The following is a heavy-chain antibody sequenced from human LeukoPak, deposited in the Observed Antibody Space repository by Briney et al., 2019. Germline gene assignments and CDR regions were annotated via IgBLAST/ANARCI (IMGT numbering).Heavy chain of an antibody. CDR3: ARNFWKPPGIAVAGTFNWLDP. D-gene: IGHD6-19*01. Sequence: NPSETLSLTCAVSGGSISSGGYSWSWIRQPPGKGLEWIGYIYHSGSTYYNPSLKSRVTISVDTSKNQFSLKLSSVTAADTAVYYCARNFWKPPGIAVAGTFNWLDPWGQGTLVTVSS. CDR2: IYHSGST. V-gene: IGHV4-30-2*02. CDR1: GGSISSGGYS. J-gene: IGHJ5*02.